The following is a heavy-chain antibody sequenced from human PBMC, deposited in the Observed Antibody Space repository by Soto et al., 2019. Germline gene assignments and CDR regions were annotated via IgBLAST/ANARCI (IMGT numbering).Heavy chain of an antibody. CDR2: ISPNGQGI. Sequence: GGSLRLSCGVSGFTVTSNGVSWVRQAPGKGLEWVAAISPNGQGIWYADSVKGRFTISRDISRNTLYLQMNSLRAEDTAVYYCAKGAGYSSGWSDGYYYGMDVWGQGTTVTVSS. CDR1: GFTVTSNG. CDR3: AKGAGYSSGWSDGYYYGMDV. D-gene: IGHD6-19*01. V-gene: IGHV3-23*01. J-gene: IGHJ6*02.